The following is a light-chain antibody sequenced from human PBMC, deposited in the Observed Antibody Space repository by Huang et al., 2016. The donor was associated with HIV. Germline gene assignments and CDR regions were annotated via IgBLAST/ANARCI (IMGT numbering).Light chain of an antibody. Sequence: DIQMTQSPSSLSASVGGRVTITCRASQSVSNYLNWYQQKPGEGPQLLIYGASNLQIGVASRFSRSGSGTQFTITIISLQPEDSATYYCQQSYNTPSFGQGTKLEIK. V-gene: IGKV1-39*01. CDR3: QQSYNTPS. CDR1: QSVSNY. J-gene: IGKJ2*01. CDR2: GAS.